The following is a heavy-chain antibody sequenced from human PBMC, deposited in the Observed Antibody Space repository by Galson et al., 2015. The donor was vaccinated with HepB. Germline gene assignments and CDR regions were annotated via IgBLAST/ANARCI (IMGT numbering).Heavy chain of an antibody. CDR3: AKDDGFGEPEPGYYYYGMDV. Sequence: SLRLSCAASGFTFSSYAMSWVRQAPGKGLEWVSAISGSGGSTYYADSVKGRFTISRDNSKNTLYLQMNSLRAEDTAVYYCAKDDGFGEPEPGYYYYGMDVWGQGTTVTVSS. CDR2: ISGSGGST. D-gene: IGHD3-10*01. J-gene: IGHJ6*02. CDR1: GFTFSSYA. V-gene: IGHV3-23*01.